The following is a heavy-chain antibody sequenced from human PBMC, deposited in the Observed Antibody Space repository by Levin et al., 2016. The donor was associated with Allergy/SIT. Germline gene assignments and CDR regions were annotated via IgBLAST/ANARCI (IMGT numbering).Heavy chain of an antibody. CDR3: ARGNYYDSLGAFDI. D-gene: IGHD3-22*01. Sequence: VRQAPGKGLEYVSAISSNGGSTYYANSVKGRFTISRDNSKNTLYLQMGSLRAEDMAVYYCARGNYYDSLGAFDIWGQGTMVTVSS. V-gene: IGHV3-64*01. CDR2: ISSNGGST. J-gene: IGHJ3*02.